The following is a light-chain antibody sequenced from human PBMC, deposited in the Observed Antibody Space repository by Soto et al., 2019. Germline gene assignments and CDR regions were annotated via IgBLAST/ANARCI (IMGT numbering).Light chain of an antibody. CDR3: TSYTSTSTYV. J-gene: IGLJ1*01. V-gene: IGLV2-14*01. CDR2: DVT. CDR1: SSDVGAYNY. Sequence: QSVLTQPASVSGPPGQSITISCTGTSSDVGAYNYVSWYQHHPGKAPRLVIYDVTNRPSGISDRFSGSKPGNTASLTISGLLAEDEADYYCTSYTSTSTYVFGTGTKVT.